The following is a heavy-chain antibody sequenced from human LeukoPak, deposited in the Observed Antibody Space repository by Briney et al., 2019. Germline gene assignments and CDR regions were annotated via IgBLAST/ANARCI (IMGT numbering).Heavy chain of an antibody. V-gene: IGHV3-33*06. J-gene: IGHJ4*02. CDR3: AKDRSSSWSFDY. D-gene: IGHD6-13*01. CDR1: GFTFSSYG. Sequence: GRSLRLSCAASGFTFSSYGMHWVRQAPGKGLEWVAVIWYDGSNRCYADSVKGRFTISRDISKNTLYLQMNSLRAEDTAVYYCAKDRSSSWSFDYWGQGTLVTVSS. CDR2: IWYDGSNR.